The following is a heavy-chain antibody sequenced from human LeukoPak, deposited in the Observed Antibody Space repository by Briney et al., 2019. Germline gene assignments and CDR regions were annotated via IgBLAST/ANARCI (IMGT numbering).Heavy chain of an antibody. Sequence: GGSLRLSCAASGFTFSSYGMSWIRQAPGKGLEWVSAISGSDGSTNYADSVKGRFTISRDNSKNTLYLQINSLRAEDTAVYYCVEGGAARFDYWGQGTLVAVSS. CDR1: GFTFSSYG. CDR3: VEGGAARFDY. V-gene: IGHV3-23*01. CDR2: ISGSDGST. J-gene: IGHJ4*02. D-gene: IGHD5-18*01.